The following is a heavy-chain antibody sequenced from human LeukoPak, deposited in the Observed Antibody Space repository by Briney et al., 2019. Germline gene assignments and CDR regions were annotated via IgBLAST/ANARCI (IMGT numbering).Heavy chain of an antibody. CDR1: GLPFSTYA. V-gene: IGHV3-74*01. CDR3: TRDGGLLPDN. Sequence: GGSLRLSCAASGLPFSTYAMHWVRQPPGKGLVWVSRISPGGTSRAYADSVQGRFIISRDYAKNTLSLQMNSLTTEDTAVYYCTRDGGLLPDNWGKGTLVTVSS. J-gene: IGHJ4*02. D-gene: IGHD2-21*02. CDR2: ISPGGTSR.